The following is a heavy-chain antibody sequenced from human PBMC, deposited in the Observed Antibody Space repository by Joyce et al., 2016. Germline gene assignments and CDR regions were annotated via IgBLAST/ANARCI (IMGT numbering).Heavy chain of an antibody. CDR2: IYVGGST. CDR1: GFIVSSNY. Sequence: EVHLVESGGGLIQPGGSLRLSCAASGFIVSSNYMTWVRQAPGKGLEWVSVIYVGGSTYSADSVKGRFTISRDNSKNTVYRQMNSLRAEDTAVYYCARDQGSAADWLDPWGQGTLVTVSS. J-gene: IGHJ5*02. V-gene: IGHV3-53*01. D-gene: IGHD6-25*01. CDR3: ARDQGSAADWLDP.